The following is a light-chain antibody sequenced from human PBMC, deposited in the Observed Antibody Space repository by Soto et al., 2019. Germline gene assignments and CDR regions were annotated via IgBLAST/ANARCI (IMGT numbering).Light chain of an antibody. CDR1: QSVSSY. CDR3: QQRSNWPPGMYT. CDR2: DAS. V-gene: IGKV3-11*01. Sequence: EIVLTQSPATLSLSPGERATLSCRASQSVSSYLAWYQQKPGQAPRLLIYDASNRATGIPARFSGSGSGTDFTLTISSLEPEGFAVYYCQQRSNWPPGMYTFGQGTKLEIK. J-gene: IGKJ2*01.